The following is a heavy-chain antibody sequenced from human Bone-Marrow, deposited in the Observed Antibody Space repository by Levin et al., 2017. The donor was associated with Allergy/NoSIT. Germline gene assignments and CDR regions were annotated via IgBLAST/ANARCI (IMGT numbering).Heavy chain of an antibody. J-gene: IGHJ4*02. CDR2: IISSGTT. CDR3: ARGMDI. D-gene: IGHD3-10*01. Sequence: SQTLSLTCSVSGDTIRGGGHYWSWIRQHPGKGLEWLGYIISSGTTYYNPSLKSRLSISLDTSQNQVSLRVRLVTAADTAVYFCARGMDIWGQGTLVTVSS. V-gene: IGHV4-31*03. CDR1: GDTIRGGGHY.